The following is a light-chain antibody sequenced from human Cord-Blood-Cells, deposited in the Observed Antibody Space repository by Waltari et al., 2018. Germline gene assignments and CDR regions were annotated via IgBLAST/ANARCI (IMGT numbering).Light chain of an antibody. CDR1: SSAVGSYNL. Sequence: QSALTQPASVSGSPGQSITISCTGTSSAVGSYNLVSWYQQHPGKDPKLMIYEVSKRPSGVSNRFSGSKSGNTASLTISGLQAEDEADYYCCSYAGSSTYVFGTGTKVTVL. V-gene: IGLV2-23*02. J-gene: IGLJ1*01. CDR2: EVS. CDR3: CSYAGSSTYV.